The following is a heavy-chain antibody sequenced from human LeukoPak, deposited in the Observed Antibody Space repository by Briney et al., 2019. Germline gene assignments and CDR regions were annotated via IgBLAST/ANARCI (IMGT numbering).Heavy chain of an antibody. V-gene: IGHV1-8*02. CDR1: GYTFTSYD. J-gene: IGHJ5*02. CDR2: MNPNSGNT. Sequence: GASVKVSCKASGYTFTSYDINWVRQATGQGLEWMGWMNPNSGNTGYAQKFQGRVTMTRNTSISTAYMELSSLRSEDTAVYYCATLTATYYYDSSGYYSLDPWGQGTLVTVSS. D-gene: IGHD3-22*01. CDR3: ATLTATYYYDSSGYYSLDP.